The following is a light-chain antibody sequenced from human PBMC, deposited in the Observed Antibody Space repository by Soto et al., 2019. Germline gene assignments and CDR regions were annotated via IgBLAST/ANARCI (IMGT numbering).Light chain of an antibody. J-gene: IGLJ1*01. V-gene: IGLV2-23*03. CDR1: SSDVGSYNL. CDR2: EGS. Sequence: QSVLTQPASVSGSPGQSITISCTGTSSDVGSYNLVSWYQQHPGRAPKLMIYEGSKRPLGVSDRFSGSKSGNTASLTISGLQAEDEADYYCSSYVGSSTFSYVFGPGTKLTVL. CDR3: SSYVGSSTFSYV.